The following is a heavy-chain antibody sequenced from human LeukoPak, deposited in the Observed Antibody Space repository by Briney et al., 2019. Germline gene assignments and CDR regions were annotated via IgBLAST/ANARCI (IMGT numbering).Heavy chain of an antibody. CDR1: GGSISSYY. Sequence: SETLSLTCTVAGGSISSYYWSWIRQPPGKGLEWIGYIYYSGSTNYNPSLKSRVTISVDTSKNQFSLKLSSVTAADTAVYYCASLSPSIAVAGSNAFDIWGQGTMVTVSS. J-gene: IGHJ3*02. D-gene: IGHD6-19*01. CDR3: ASLSPSIAVAGSNAFDI. V-gene: IGHV4-59*08. CDR2: IYYSGST.